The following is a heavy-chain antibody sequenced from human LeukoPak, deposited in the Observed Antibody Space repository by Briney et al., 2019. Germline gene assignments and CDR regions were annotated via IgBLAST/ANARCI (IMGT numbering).Heavy chain of an antibody. D-gene: IGHD2-15*01. CDR3: ATDHVPEGGWKYFDS. Sequence: ASVKVSCKASGGTFSRYGISWMRQARGPGLEWMGGIIPLFGTANYAQKLKGRVTITADESTGTAYMELSNLRSEDTAVYYCATDHVPEGGWKYFDSWGQGTLVTVCS. V-gene: IGHV1-69*13. CDR2: IIPLFGTA. J-gene: IGHJ4*02. CDR1: GGTFSRYG.